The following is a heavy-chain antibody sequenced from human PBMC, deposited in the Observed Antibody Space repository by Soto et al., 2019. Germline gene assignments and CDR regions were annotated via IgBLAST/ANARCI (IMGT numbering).Heavy chain of an antibody. D-gene: IGHD2-8*02. CDR3: VTDGGRVAGLPGAFKI. CDR2: IVRLSNDV. J-gene: IGHJ3*02. V-gene: IGHV3-21*01. CDR1: GFDFSDSN. Sequence: EVQLVESGGGLVKPGGSLRLSCAASGFDFSDSNMNWVRQAPGKGPGWVSAIVRLSNDVYYADSVKGRFTISRDNAKNSLYLHMNSLGVEDAAVYYCVTDGGRVAGLPGAFKIWGQGTMVTVSS.